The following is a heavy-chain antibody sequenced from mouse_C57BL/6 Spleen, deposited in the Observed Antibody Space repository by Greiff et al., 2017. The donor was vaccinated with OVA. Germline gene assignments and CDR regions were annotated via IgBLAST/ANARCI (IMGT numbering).Heavy chain of an antibody. CDR2: IWWADDK. CDR1: GFSLSTLGVC. V-gene: IGHV8-8*01. J-gene: IGHJ1*03. CDR3: ARIAEGLGRNFDV. D-gene: IGHD4-1*01. Sequence: QVTLKVSGPGILQPSQTLSLTCSFSGFSLSTLGVCVGWIRQPSGKFLEWLAHIWWADDKYYNPALKSRLTISKDTSKNQVFHKIANVDTADTATYYGARIAEGLGRNFDVWGTGTTVTVSS.